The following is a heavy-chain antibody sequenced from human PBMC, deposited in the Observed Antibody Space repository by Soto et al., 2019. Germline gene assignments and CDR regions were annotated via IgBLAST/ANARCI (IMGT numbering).Heavy chain of an antibody. Sequence: PGGSLRLSCAASGFTFSSYAMSWVRQAPGKGLEWVSAISGSGGSTYYADSVKGRFTISRDSSKNTLYLQMNSLRAEDTAVYYCAKGGTGYDYGGFVDYWGQGTLVTVSS. J-gene: IGHJ4*02. CDR2: ISGSGGST. CDR1: GFTFSSYA. V-gene: IGHV3-23*01. CDR3: AKGGTGYDYGGFVDY. D-gene: IGHD4-17*01.